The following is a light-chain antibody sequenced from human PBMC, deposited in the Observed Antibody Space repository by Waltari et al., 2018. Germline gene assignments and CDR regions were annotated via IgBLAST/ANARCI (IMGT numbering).Light chain of an antibody. CDR2: WAA. J-gene: IGKJ4*01. CDR3: QQYYNAPLT. CDR1: QGILYRSSNRNA. Sequence: DIVMTQSPDSLAVSLGERATIHCKSSQGILYRSSNRNALAWYQQKPGTPPKLLFFWAATRESGAPDRFSVSGSGTDFTLTISSLQAEDVAVYYCQQYYNAPLTFGGGTKVEIK. V-gene: IGKV4-1*01.